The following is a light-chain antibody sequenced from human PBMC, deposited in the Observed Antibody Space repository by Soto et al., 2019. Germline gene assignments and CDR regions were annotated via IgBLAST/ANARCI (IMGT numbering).Light chain of an antibody. CDR1: QSVNSGY. CDR3: QKYGSSPPFS. CDR2: GAS. V-gene: IGKV3-20*01. J-gene: IGKJ3*01. Sequence: IVLTQSPGTLSLSPGERATLSCRTSQSVNSGYLAWYQQRPGQAPRLLIYGASTRPTGIPDRFSGSGSGTDFTLTISSLEPEDFAVYYCQKYGSSPPFSVGPGTKVDI.